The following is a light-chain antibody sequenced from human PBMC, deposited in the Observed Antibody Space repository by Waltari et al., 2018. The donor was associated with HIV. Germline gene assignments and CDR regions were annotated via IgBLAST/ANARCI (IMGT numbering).Light chain of an antibody. CDR2: QDS. Sequence: SYDLTQPPSVSVSPGQTANIPCSGHNWGERYVCWYQQKPCQSPVVVIYQDSKRPSGIPNRFSGSNSGSTATLTITGTQAVDEADYYCQAWDSNTAVFGPGTKVTVL. CDR3: QAWDSNTAV. V-gene: IGLV3-1*01. J-gene: IGLJ1*01. CDR1: NWGERY.